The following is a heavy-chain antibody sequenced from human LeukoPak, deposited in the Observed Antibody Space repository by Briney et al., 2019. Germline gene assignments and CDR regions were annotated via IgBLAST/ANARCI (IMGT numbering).Heavy chain of an antibody. V-gene: IGHV3-21*04. CDR1: GFTFSSYS. CDR2: ISSGSTYI. CDR3: AKGVLIDYQFYYMDV. D-gene: IGHD4/OR15-4a*01. J-gene: IGHJ6*03. Sequence: GGSLRLSCAASGFTFSSYSINWVRQAPGKGLEWVSSISSGSTYIYYADSVKGRFTISRDNAKNSLYLQMNSLRAEDTAFYYCAKGVLIDYQFYYMDVWGKGTTVTISS.